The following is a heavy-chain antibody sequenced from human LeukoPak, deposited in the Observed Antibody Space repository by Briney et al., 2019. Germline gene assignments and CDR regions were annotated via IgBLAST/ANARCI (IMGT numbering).Heavy chain of an antibody. V-gene: IGHV3-30*02. CDR2: IRYDGSNK. J-gene: IGHJ4*02. D-gene: IGHD2-2*02. Sequence: GGSLRLSCAASGFTFSSYGMHWVRQAPGKWLEWVALIRYDGSNKYYADSVKGRFTISRDNSKNTLYLQMNSLRAEDTAVYYCANSADIVAVPAAIQGDYWGQGTLVTVSS. CDR3: ANSADIVAVPAAIQGDY. CDR1: GFTFSSYG.